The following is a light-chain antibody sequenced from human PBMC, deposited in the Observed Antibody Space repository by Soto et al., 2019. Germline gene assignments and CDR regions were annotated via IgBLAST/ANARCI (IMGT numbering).Light chain of an antibody. CDR1: QGISSY. J-gene: IGKJ1*01. V-gene: IGKV1-9*01. Sequence: DIQLTQSPSFLSASVGDRVTITCRASQGISSYLAWYQQKPGKAPKLLIYAASTLQSGVPSRFSGSGSGTEFTLTNSSLQPEDFATYYCQQLNSYPRTFGQGTKVESK. CDR3: QQLNSYPRT. CDR2: AAS.